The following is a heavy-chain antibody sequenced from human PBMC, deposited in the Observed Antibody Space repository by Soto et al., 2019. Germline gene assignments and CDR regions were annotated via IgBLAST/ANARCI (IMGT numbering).Heavy chain of an antibody. V-gene: IGHV4-30-2*01. CDR3: ARAEAMATILDY. CDR1: GDSISSGDNS. J-gene: IGHJ4*02. Sequence: PSETLSLTCTVSGDSISSGDNSWSWIRQPPGRGLEWIGYISHGGSTYYNPSLKSRVTFSLDKSNNQVSLKLTSVTAADTAVYYCARAEAMATILDYWGQGTLVTVSS. CDR2: ISHGGST. D-gene: IGHD1-26*01.